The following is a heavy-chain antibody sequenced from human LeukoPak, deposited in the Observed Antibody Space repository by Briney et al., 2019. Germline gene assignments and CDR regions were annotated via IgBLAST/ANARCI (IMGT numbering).Heavy chain of an antibody. V-gene: IGHV1-2*02. CDR3: ARDLIYRAYSGSCP. J-gene: IGHJ5*02. CDR2: INPNSGGT. Sequence: ASVKVSCKASGYTFTGYYMHWVRQAPGQGLEWMGWINPNSGGTNYAQKFQGRVTMTRDTSISTAYMELSRLRSDDTAVYYCARDLIYRAYSGSCPWGQGTLVTVSS. CDR1: GYTFTGYY. D-gene: IGHD1-26*01.